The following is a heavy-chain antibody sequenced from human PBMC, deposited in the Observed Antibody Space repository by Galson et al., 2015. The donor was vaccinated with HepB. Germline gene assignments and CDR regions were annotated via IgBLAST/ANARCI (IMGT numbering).Heavy chain of an antibody. CDR3: AREDGDNTWYFDV. D-gene: IGHD5-24*01. CDR1: GDSVSSINVA. J-gene: IGHJ2*01. Sequence: CAISGDSVSSINVAWNWVRQSPSRGLEWLGRTYYRIGWYTDYAVSVKGRISINPDTSKNQLSLQLDSVTPEDTAVYYCAREDGDNTWYFDVWGRGSLVTVSS. CDR2: TYYRIGWYT. V-gene: IGHV6-1*01.